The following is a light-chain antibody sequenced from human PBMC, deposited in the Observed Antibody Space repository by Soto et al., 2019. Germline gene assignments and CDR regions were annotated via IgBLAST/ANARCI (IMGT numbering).Light chain of an antibody. CDR2: AVF. V-gene: IGKV1-27*01. J-gene: IGKJ3*01. CDR1: QDISNF. Sequence: DIQMTQSPSSLSASVGDRVTITCRAIQDISNFLVWFQRKPGKVPNLLIYAVFSLQSRGPSRFSGSASGTDFTLTISSLQPEYVATYFCQKYNSAPLTFGPGTTVDIK. CDR3: QKYNSAPLT.